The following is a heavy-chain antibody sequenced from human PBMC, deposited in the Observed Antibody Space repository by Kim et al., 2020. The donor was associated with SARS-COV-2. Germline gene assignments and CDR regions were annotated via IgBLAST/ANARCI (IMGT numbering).Heavy chain of an antibody. D-gene: IGHD5-18*01. CDR2: ISGSGGST. V-gene: IGHV3-23*01. J-gene: IGHJ4*02. Sequence: GGSLRLSCAASGFTFSSYAMSWVRQAPGKGLEWVSAISGSGGSTYYADSVKGRFTISRDNSKNTLYLQMNSLRAEDTAVYYCAKDPPLGYLLPSKPYNWGQGTLVTVSS. CDR3: AKDPPLGYLLPSKPYN. CDR1: GFTFSSYA.